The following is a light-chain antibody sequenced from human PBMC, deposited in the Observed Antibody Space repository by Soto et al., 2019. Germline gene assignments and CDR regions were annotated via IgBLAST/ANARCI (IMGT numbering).Light chain of an antibody. CDR3: QSYDSSLNRV. V-gene: IGLV1-40*01. Sequence: QSVLSQPPSVSGAPGQRITISCTGSSSNIGANYDVHWYRQVPGTAPKLLMSGDNNRPSGVADRFSGSNSGTSASLAITRLQAEDEADYYCQSYDSSLNRVFGTGTKVTVL. CDR2: GDN. J-gene: IGLJ1*01. CDR1: SSNIGANYD.